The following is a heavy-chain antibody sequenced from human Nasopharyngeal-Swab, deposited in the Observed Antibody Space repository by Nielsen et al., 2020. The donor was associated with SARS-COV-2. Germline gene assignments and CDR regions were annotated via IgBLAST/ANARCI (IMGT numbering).Heavy chain of an antibody. CDR2: ISSSSSYI. CDR1: GFTFSSYS. Sequence: GESLKISCAASGFTFSSYSMNWVRQAPGKGLEWVSSISSSSSYIYYADSVKGRFTISRDNAKNSLYLQMNSLRAEDTAVYYCARDLTGIAVAGTGYWGQGTLVTVSS. V-gene: IGHV3-21*01. CDR3: ARDLTGIAVAGTGY. J-gene: IGHJ4*02. D-gene: IGHD6-19*01.